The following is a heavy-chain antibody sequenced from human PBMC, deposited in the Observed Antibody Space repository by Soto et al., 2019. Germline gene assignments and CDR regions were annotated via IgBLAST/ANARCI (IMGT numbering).Heavy chain of an antibody. J-gene: IGHJ6*03. CDR1: GFTFSSYG. CDR3: AKDGCTNGVCYLYYYYYYMDV. CDR2: ISYDGSNK. D-gene: IGHD2-8*01. Sequence: HPGGSLRLSCAASGFTFSSYGMHWVRQAPGKGLEWVAVISYDGSNKYYADSVKGRFTISRDNSKNTLYLQMNSLRAEDTAVYYCAKDGCTNGVCYLYYYYYYMDVWGKGTTVTVSS. V-gene: IGHV3-30*18.